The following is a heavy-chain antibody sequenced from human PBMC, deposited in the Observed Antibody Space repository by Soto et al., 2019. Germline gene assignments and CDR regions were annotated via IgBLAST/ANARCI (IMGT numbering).Heavy chain of an antibody. CDR2: IYHSGST. V-gene: IGHV4-30-2*01. D-gene: IGHD3-3*01. Sequence: SETLSLTCAVSGGSISSGGYSWSWIRQPPGKGLEWIGYIYHSGSTYYNPSLKSRVTISVDRSKNQFSLKLSSVTAADTAVYYCARAPITIFGVAPFDYWGQGTLVTVSS. CDR3: ARAPITIFGVAPFDY. CDR1: GGSISSGGYS. J-gene: IGHJ4*02.